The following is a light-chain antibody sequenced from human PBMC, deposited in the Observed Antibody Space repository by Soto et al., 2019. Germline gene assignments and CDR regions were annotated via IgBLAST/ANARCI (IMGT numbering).Light chain of an antibody. CDR3: QQYNNWPIT. V-gene: IGKV3-15*01. CDR1: QSVSNY. Sequence: EIVLTQSPATLSLSPGESATLSCRAGQSVSNYLTWYQQKPGQAPRLLISGASTRATGIPARFSGSGSGTEFTLTVSSLQSEDFAVYYCQQYNNWPITFGQGTRLEIK. CDR2: GAS. J-gene: IGKJ5*01.